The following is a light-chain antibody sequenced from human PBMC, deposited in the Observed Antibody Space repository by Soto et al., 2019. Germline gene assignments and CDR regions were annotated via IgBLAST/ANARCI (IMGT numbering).Light chain of an antibody. V-gene: IGLV1-40*01. Sequence: QSVLTQPPSVSGAPGQRVTISCTGNSSNLGAGYVVHWYQQLPGSAPRLLIYGNRNRPSGVPERFSGSKSGTSASLAITGLQAEDEADYYCQAYDYSLTASVFGGGTQLTVL. CDR2: GNR. J-gene: IGLJ3*02. CDR3: QAYDYSLTASV. CDR1: SSNLGAGYV.